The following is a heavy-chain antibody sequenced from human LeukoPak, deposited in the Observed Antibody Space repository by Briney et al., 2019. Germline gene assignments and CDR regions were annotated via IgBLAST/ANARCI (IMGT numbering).Heavy chain of an antibody. CDR1: GMTFSSHW. CDR2: IKSDGSEK. CDR3: ARYCTFRTCSGTKFDS. J-gene: IGHJ4*02. V-gene: IGHV3-7*01. D-gene: IGHD1-1*01. Sequence: GESLRLSCAASGMTFSSHWMSWVRQAPGKGLEWVANIKSDGSEKYYLDSVKGRFTISRDNTKNSLYLQMNSLRAEDSAVYYCARYCTFRTCSGTKFDSWGQGTLVTVSS.